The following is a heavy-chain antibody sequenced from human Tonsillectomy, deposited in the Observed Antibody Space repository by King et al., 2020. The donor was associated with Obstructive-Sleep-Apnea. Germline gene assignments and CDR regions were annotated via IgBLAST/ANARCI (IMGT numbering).Heavy chain of an antibody. V-gene: IGHV4-4*02. CDR1: GGSISSSNW. J-gene: IGHJ4*02. CDR2: IYHSGST. CDR3: AKGVSSASYLFHY. Sequence: VQLQESGPGLVKPSGTLSLTCAVSGGSISSSNWWSWVRQPPGKGLEWIGEIYHSGSTNYNSSLKSRVTIPVDKSKNQFSLKFSSVTAADTAVYYCAKGVSSASYLFHYWDQGTLVTVSS. D-gene: IGHD1-26*01.